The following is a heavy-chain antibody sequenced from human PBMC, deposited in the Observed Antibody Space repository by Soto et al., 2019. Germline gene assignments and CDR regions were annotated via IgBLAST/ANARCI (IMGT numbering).Heavy chain of an antibody. Sequence: QVQLVQSGAEVRKPGASVKVSCKASGYTFTNNYIHWVRQAPGQGLEWMGIINPGGGSTNYAQKFQARVSMTRDTSTASVYMELSSLTSEDTAVYYCARVTFCGGDCYSFGYWGQGTLVTVSS. CDR2: INPGGGST. D-gene: IGHD2-21*02. CDR3: ARVTFCGGDCYSFGY. J-gene: IGHJ4*02. V-gene: IGHV1-46*01. CDR1: GYTFTNNY.